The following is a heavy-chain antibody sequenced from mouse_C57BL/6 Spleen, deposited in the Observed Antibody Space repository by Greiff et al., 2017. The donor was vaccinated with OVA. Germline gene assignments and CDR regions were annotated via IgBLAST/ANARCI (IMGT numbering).Heavy chain of an antibody. CDR1: GYTFTDYY. CDR3: ARWPYSNQYYAMDY. CDR2: INPNNGGT. D-gene: IGHD2-5*01. J-gene: IGHJ4*01. Sequence: EVQLQQSGPELVKPGASVKISCKASGYTFTDYYMNWVKQSHGKSLEWIGDINPNNGGTSYNQKFKGKATLTVDKSSSTAYMELRSLTSEDSAVYYCARWPYSNQYYAMDYWGQGTSVTVSS. V-gene: IGHV1-26*01.